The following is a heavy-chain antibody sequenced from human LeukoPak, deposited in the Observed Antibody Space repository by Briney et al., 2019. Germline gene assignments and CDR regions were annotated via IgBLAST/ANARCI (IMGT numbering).Heavy chain of an antibody. D-gene: IGHD2-2*01. J-gene: IGHJ4*02. V-gene: IGHV3-9*01. CDR1: GFTFDDYA. Sequence: GGSLRLSCAASGFTFDDYAMHWVRQAPGKGLEWVSGISWNSGSIGYADSVKGRFTISRDNAKNSLYLQMNSLRAEDTAVYYCAKDGHIVVVPAPPGDWGQGTLVTVSS. CDR3: AKDGHIVVVPAPPGD. CDR2: ISWNSGSI.